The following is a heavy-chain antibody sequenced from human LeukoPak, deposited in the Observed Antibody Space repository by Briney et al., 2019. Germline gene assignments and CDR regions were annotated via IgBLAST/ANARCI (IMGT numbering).Heavy chain of an antibody. CDR3: ARRDPVGDTAKD. V-gene: IGHV4-4*02. J-gene: IGHJ4*02. CDR2: IYHSGST. D-gene: IGHD5-18*01. Sequence: PGGSLRLSCAASGFTFSSYSMNWVRQAPGKGLEWIGEIYHSGSTNYNPSLKSRVTMSVDKSKNQFSLKLSSVTAADTAVYYCARRDPVGDTAKDWGQGTLVTVSS. CDR1: GFTFSSYSM.